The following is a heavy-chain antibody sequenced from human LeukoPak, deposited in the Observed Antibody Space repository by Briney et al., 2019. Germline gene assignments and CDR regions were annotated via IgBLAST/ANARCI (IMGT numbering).Heavy chain of an antibody. CDR3: AIGARNSSFYAS. CDR1: GFTFSNYD. CDR2: ISASGDRT. D-gene: IGHD1-26*01. J-gene: IGHJ5*02. V-gene: IGHV3-23*01. Sequence: GGSLRLSCAASGFTFSNYDISWVRQTPEKGLEWVAAISASGDRTYYADSVRGRFAISRDNSNNILYLQMNSLRGEDMAIYYCAIGARNSSFYASWGQGTLVTVSS.